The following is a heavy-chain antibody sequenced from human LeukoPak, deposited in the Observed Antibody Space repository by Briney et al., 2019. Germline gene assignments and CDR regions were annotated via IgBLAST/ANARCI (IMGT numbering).Heavy chain of an antibody. D-gene: IGHD2-15*01. CDR2: ISSSSSYI. CDR3: ATDCSGGSCYSVPFDY. Sequence: GGSLRLSCAASGFTFSSYSMNWVRQAPGKGLEWVSSISSSSSYIYYADSVKGRFTISRDNSKNTLYLQMNSLRAEDTAVYYCATDCSGGSCYSVPFDYWGQGTLVTVSS. CDR1: GFTFSSYS. V-gene: IGHV3-21*01. J-gene: IGHJ4*02.